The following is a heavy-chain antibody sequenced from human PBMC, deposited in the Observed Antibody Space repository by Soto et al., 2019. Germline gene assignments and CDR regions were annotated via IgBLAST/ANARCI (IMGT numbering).Heavy chain of an antibody. CDR3: ARRWGDYFDY. V-gene: IGHV4-59*08. D-gene: IGHD3-16*01. J-gene: IGHJ4*02. CDR2: IYYSGST. Sequence: SETLSLTCTVSGGSISSYYWSWIRQPPGKGLEWIGYIYYSGSTYYNPSLKSRVTISVDTSKNQFSLKLSSVPAADTAVYYCARRWGDYFDYWGQGTLVTVSS. CDR1: GGSISSYY.